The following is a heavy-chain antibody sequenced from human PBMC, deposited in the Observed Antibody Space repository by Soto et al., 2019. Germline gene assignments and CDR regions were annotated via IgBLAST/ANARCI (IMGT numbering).Heavy chain of an antibody. CDR2: ISYDGNNK. J-gene: IGHJ4*02. D-gene: IGHD5-12*01. Sequence: QVQLVESGGGVVQPGRSLRLSCAASGFTFSDYAMHWVRQAPGKGLEWVTLISYDGNNKYYADSVKGRFTISRDNSKNTLYLQMNSLRAEDTAVYYCARETLSVAMGLIHYWGQGTLVTVSS. CDR1: GFTFSDYA. CDR3: ARETLSVAMGLIHY. V-gene: IGHV3-30-3*01.